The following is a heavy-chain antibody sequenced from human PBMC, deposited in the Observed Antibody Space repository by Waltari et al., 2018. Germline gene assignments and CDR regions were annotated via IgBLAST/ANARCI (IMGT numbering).Heavy chain of an antibody. J-gene: IGHJ3*02. D-gene: IGHD3-3*01. Sequence: QVQLVQSGAEVKKPGASGKVSCKVSGYTLTELSMHWVRQAPGKGLEWMGGFDPEDGETIYAQKFQGRVTMTEDTSTDTAYMELSSLRSEDTAVYYCATGYDFWSGYSTAFDIWGQGTMVTVSS. CDR3: ATGYDFWSGYSTAFDI. CDR1: GYTLTELS. CDR2: FDPEDGET. V-gene: IGHV1-24*01.